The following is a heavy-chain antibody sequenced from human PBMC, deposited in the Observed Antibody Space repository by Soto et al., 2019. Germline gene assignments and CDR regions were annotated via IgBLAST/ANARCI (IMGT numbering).Heavy chain of an antibody. D-gene: IGHD1-26*01. V-gene: IGHV1-2*04. CDR3: ARDPQPPQLASYSGSYYFDY. J-gene: IGHJ4*02. Sequence: ASVKVSCKASGYTFTGYYMHWVRQAPGQGLEWMGWINPNSGGTNYAQKFQGWVTMTRDTSISTAYMELSRLRSDDTAVYYCARDPQPPQLASYSGSYYFDYWGQGTLVTVSS. CDR1: GYTFTGYY. CDR2: INPNSGGT.